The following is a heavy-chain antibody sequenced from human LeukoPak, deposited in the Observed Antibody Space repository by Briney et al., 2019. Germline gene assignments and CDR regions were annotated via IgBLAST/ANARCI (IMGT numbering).Heavy chain of an antibody. Sequence: GGSLRLSCAASGFTFDDYGMSWVRQAPGKGLEWVSGINWNGGSTGYADSVKGRFTISRDNSKNTLYLQMNSLRAEDTAVYYCAKMSGYSYGGQNDYWGQGTLVTVSS. CDR2: INWNGGST. V-gene: IGHV3-20*04. CDR1: GFTFDDYG. J-gene: IGHJ4*02. CDR3: AKMSGYSYGGQNDY. D-gene: IGHD5-18*01.